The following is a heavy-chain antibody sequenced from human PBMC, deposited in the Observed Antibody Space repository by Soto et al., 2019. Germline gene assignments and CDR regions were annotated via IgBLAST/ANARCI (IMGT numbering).Heavy chain of an antibody. CDR3: ARGMTPPGAPAWYYFDS. CDR1: GASIAGSSY. Sequence: QVQLQESGPGLMKPSETLSLTCSVSGASIAGSSYWSWIRQPAGKGLEWIGRSSLSGTNNYSPSRRSGVTMSADVSKNQFSLRLTSVTAADTALYYCARGMTPPGAPAWYYFDSWGQGTMVTVAS. J-gene: IGHJ4*02. CDR2: SSLSGTN. V-gene: IGHV4-4*07. D-gene: IGHD2-8*02.